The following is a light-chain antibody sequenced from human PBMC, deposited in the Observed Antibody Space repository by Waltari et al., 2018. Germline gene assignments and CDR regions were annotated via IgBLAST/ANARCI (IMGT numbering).Light chain of an antibody. Sequence: QSALTQPRSVSGSPGQSVTISCTGTSSDVGGYYYVSWFQQYPGKAPKLMIYDFSKRPSGVPDQLSGCKSGNTASLPIFGLQAEDEADYHCCSYAGTYSRWVFGGGTRLTVL. V-gene: IGLV2-11*01. CDR2: DFS. J-gene: IGLJ3*02. CDR3: CSYAGTYSRWV. CDR1: SSDVGGYYY.